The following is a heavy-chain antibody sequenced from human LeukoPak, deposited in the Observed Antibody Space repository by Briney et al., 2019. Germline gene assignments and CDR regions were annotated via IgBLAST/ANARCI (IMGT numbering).Heavy chain of an antibody. CDR3: ARVLRYCSGGSCYSFGY. Sequence: ASVKVSCKASGYTFTSYDINWVRQATGQGLEWMGWMNPNSGNTGYAQKFQGRVTMTRNTSISTAYMELSSLRSEDTAVYYCARVLRYCSGGSCYSFGYWGQGTLVTVSS. D-gene: IGHD2-15*01. CDR2: MNPNSGNT. J-gene: IGHJ4*02. V-gene: IGHV1-8*01. CDR1: GYTFTSYD.